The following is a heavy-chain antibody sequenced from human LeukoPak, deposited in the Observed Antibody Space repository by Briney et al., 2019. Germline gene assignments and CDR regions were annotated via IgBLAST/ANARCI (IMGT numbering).Heavy chain of an antibody. J-gene: IGHJ4*02. D-gene: IGHD2-8*01. CDR3: ARFWSGVNYLDN. Sequence: TSETLSLTCAVYGGSFSGYYWSWIRQPPGKGLEWIGEINHSGSTNYNPSLKSRVTISVDTSKNQFSLKLSSVTAADTAVYYCARFWSGVNYLDNWGQGPLVTASS. CDR1: GGSFSGYY. CDR2: INHSGST. V-gene: IGHV4-34*01.